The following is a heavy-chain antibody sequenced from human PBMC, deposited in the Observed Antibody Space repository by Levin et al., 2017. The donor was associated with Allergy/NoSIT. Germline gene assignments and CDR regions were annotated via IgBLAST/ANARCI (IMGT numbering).Heavy chain of an antibody. CDR2: ISWSSGSL. V-gene: IGHV3-9*01. CDR3: AKAMSRGVAGEDAFDL. Sequence: SGGSLRLSCAASGFTFDNYGMHWVRQAPGKGLEWVSGISWSSGSLAYADSVKGRFTISRDNAKNSLYLQMYSLRPEDTALYYCAKAMSRGVAGEDAFDLWGQGTMVTVSS. J-gene: IGHJ3*01. D-gene: IGHD6-19*01. CDR1: GFTFDNYG.